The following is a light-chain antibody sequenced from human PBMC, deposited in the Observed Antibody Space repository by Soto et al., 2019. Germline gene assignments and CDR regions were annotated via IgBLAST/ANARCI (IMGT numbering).Light chain of an antibody. CDR2: KAS. V-gene: IGKV1-5*03. CDR1: QSISSW. Sequence: DIQMTQSPSTLSASVGDRVTITCRASQSISSWLAWYQQKPGKAPKLLIYKASSLESGVPSRFSGSGSGTEFTITISSLQPDHFATYYCQQYKSLYTCGQGTKLEIK. J-gene: IGKJ2*01. CDR3: QQYKSLYT.